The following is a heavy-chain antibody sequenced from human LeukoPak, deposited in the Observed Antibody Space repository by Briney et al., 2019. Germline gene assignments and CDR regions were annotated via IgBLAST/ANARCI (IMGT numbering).Heavy chain of an antibody. D-gene: IGHD6-19*01. CDR2: INHSGST. J-gene: IGHJ3*02. CDR1: GGSFSGYY. V-gene: IGHV4-34*01. CDR3: ARGKGSSSGWLLRHDAFDI. Sequence: SETLSLTCAVYGGSFSGYYWSWIRQPPGKGLEWIGEINHSGSTNYNPSLKSRVTISVDISKNQFSLKLSSVTAADTAVYYCARGKGSSSGWLLRHDAFDIWGQGTVVTVSS.